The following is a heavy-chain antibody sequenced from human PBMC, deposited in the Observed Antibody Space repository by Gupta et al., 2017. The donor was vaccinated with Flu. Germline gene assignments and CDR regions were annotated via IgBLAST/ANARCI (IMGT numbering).Heavy chain of an antibody. V-gene: IGHV3-7*01. CDR3: ARVSVGGIVVVPAAMIYYYYYYYMDV. Sequence: IKQDGSEKYYVDSVKGRFTISRDNAKNSLYLQMNSLRAEDTAVYYCARVSVGGIVVVPAAMIYYYYYYYMDVWGKGTTVTVSS. D-gene: IGHD2-2*01. CDR2: IKQDGSEK. J-gene: IGHJ6*03.